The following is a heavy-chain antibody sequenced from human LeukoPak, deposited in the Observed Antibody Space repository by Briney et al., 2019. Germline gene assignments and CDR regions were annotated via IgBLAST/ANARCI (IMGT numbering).Heavy chain of an antibody. Sequence: ASVKVSCKASGYTFTSYYMHWVRQAPGQGLEWMGIINPSGGSTSYAQKFQGRVTMTRDTSISTAYMELSRLRSDDTAVYYCASGGATVTMCLDYWGQGTLVTVSS. J-gene: IGHJ4*02. CDR3: ASGGATVTMCLDY. CDR2: INPSGGST. V-gene: IGHV1-46*01. CDR1: GYTFTSYY. D-gene: IGHD4-17*01.